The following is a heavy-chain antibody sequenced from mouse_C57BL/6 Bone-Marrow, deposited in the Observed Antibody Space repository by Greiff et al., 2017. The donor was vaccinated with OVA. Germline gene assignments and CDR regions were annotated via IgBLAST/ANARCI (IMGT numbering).Heavy chain of an antibody. D-gene: IGHD1-1*01. Sequence: EVHLVESGGGSVQPGGSLKLSCAASGFTFSDYGMAWVRQAPRKGPEWVAFISNLAYSIYYADTVTGRFTISRENAKNTLYLEMSSLRSEDTAMYYCARHETTVVAYYAMDYWGQGTSVTVSS. CDR3: ARHETTVVAYYAMDY. CDR1: GFTFSDYG. CDR2: ISNLAYSI. J-gene: IGHJ4*01. V-gene: IGHV5-15*01.